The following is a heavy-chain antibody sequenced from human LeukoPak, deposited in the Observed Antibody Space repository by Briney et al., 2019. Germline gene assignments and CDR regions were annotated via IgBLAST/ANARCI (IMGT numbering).Heavy chain of an antibody. V-gene: IGHV1-18*01. J-gene: IGHJ4*02. CDR2: ISAYNGNT. D-gene: IGHD1-7*01. Sequence: GASVKVSCKASGYTFTSYGISWVRQAPGQGLEWMGWISAYNGNTNYAQKLQGRVTMTTDTSTSTAYMELRSLRSDDTAVYYCARDRHGYPPGTSDYWGQGTLVTVSS. CDR3: ARDRHGYPPGTSDY. CDR1: GYTFTSYG.